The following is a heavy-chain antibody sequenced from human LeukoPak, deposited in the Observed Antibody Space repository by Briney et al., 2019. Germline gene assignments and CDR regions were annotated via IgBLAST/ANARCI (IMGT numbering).Heavy chain of an antibody. D-gene: IGHD5-24*01. CDR1: GFTFSSYS. CDR3: ARVATICCDGMDV. V-gene: IGHV3-21*01. J-gene: IGHJ6*02. Sequence: AGGSLRLSCAASGFTFSSYSMNWVRQAPGKGLEWVSSISSSSSYIYYADSVKGRFTISRDNAKNSLYLQMNSLRAEDTAVYYCARVATICCDGMDVWGQGTTVTVSS. CDR2: ISSSSSYI.